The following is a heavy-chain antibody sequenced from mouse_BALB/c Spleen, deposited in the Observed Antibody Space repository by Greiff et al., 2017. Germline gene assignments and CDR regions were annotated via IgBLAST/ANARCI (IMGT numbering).Heavy chain of an antibody. CDR2: IYPSDSYT. CDR3: TRRQAYYFDY. CDR1: GYTFTSYW. D-gene: IGHD3-2*02. V-gene: IGHV1-69*02. J-gene: IGHJ2*01. Sequence: VQLQQPGAELVRPGASVKLSCKASGYTFTSYWINWVKQRPGQGLEWIGNIYPSDSYTNYNQKFKDKATLTVDKSSSTAYMQLSSPTSEDSAVYYCTRRQAYYFDYWGQGTTLTVSS.